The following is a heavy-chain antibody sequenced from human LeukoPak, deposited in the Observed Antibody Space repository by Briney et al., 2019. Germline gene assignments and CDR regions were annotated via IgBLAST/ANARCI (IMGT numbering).Heavy chain of an antibody. Sequence: SETLSLTCTVSGDSISSSISYWSWIQQPAGKGLEWIGRIYTSGSTNYNPSLKSRVTMSVDTSKNQFSLKLSSVTAADTAVYYCARGETYSCGGDCYVYYFDYWGQGTLVTVSS. V-gene: IGHV4-61*02. CDR3: ARGETYSCGGDCYVYYFDY. D-gene: IGHD2-21*01. J-gene: IGHJ4*02. CDR1: GDSISSSISY. CDR2: IYTSGST.